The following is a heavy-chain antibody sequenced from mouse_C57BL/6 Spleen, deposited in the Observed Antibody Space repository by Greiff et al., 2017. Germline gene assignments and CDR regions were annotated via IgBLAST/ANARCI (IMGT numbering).Heavy chain of an antibody. J-gene: IGHJ4*01. Sequence: VQVVESGAELVKPGASVKISCKASGYAFSSYWMNWVKQRPGKGLEWIGQIYPGDGDTNYNGKFKGKATLTADKSSSTAYMQLSSLTSEDSAVYFCASQGLLPPFYAMDYWGQGTSVTVSS. V-gene: IGHV1-80*01. D-gene: IGHD2-3*01. CDR3: ASQGLLPPFYAMDY. CDR1: GYAFSSYW. CDR2: IYPGDGDT.